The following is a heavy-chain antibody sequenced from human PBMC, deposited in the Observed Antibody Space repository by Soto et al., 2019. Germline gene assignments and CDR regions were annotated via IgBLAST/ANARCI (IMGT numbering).Heavy chain of an antibody. Sequence: EVQLVESGGGLVKPGGSLRLSCAASGFTFTNAWINWVRQAPGKGLEWVGRIKSKTDGGTTDYAEPVKGRFDISRDDSNNMVYLQMYSLKIEHTAIYYCTTDSYSTIIIVRFDYWGHGTLVTVSP. CDR2: IKSKTDGGTT. CDR1: GFTFTNAW. D-gene: IGHD2-8*01. J-gene: IGHJ4*01. V-gene: IGHV3-15*07. CDR3: TTDSYSTIIIVRFDY.